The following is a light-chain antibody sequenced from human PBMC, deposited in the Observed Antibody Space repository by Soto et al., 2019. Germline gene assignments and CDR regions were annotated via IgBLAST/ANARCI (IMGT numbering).Light chain of an antibody. CDR3: QQYDNLPLT. CDR1: QSVSSD. CDR2: GAS. V-gene: IGKV3-15*01. Sequence: EIVMTQSPATLSVSPGERATLSCRASQSVSSDLAWYQQKPGQAPRLLLYGASTRGTGIPARFSGSGSGTEFTLTISSLQSEDFAVYYCQQYDNLPLTFGGGTKVDIK. J-gene: IGKJ4*01.